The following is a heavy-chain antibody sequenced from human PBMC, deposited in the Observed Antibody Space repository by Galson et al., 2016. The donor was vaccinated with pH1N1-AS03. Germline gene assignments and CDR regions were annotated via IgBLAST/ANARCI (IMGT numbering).Heavy chain of an antibody. CDR2: IIGYDGHT. CDR1: GYTFVNYG. CDR3: ARDESGYMY. D-gene: IGHD3-3*01. V-gene: IGHV1-18*01. Sequence: SVKVSCKSSGYTFVNYGISWVRRAPGQGLEWMGWIIGYDGHTGYAQKLQGRVTMTTDTSTNTAYMELRSLTSDDTAVYYCARDESGYMYWGQGTLVTVSS. J-gene: IGHJ4*02.